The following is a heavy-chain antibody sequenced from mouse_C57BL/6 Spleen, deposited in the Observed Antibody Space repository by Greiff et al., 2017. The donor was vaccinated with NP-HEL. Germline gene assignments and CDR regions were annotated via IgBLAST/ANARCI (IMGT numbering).Heavy chain of an antibody. D-gene: IGHD1-1*01. CDR1: GYTFTSYW. V-gene: IGHV1-53*01. CDR2: INPSNGGT. Sequence: QVQLKDSGTELVKPGASVKLSCKASGYTFTSYWMHWVKQRPGQGLEWIGNINPSNGGTNYNEKFKSKATLTVDKSSSTAYMQLSSLTSEDSAVYYCARAPYGSSFYYFDYWGQGTTLTVSS. CDR3: ARAPYGSSFYYFDY. J-gene: IGHJ2*01.